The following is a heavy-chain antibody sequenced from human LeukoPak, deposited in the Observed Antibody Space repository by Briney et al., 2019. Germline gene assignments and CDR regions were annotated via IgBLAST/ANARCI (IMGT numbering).Heavy chain of an antibody. CDR3: ASTGYSYEIDY. CDR1: GGSFSGYY. Sequence: SETLSLTCAVYGGSFSGYYWSWIRQPPGKGLEWIGEIKHSGSTNYNPSLKSRVTISVDTSKNQFSLKLSSVTAADTAVYYCASTGYSYEIDYWGQGTLVTVSS. J-gene: IGHJ4*02. CDR2: IKHSGST. V-gene: IGHV4-34*01. D-gene: IGHD5-18*01.